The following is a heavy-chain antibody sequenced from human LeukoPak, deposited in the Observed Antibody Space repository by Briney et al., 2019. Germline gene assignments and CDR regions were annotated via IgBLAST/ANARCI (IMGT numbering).Heavy chain of an antibody. Sequence: PSETLSLTCSVSGGSISSSFWSWIRQPPGKELERIGYLYKGGNTDYNPSLKSRVNISLDTSKNQVYLKVSSVTAADTAVYYCARHSTDCGGDCFDYWGRGTLVTVSS. D-gene: IGHD2-21*01. CDR3: ARHSTDCGGDCFDY. CDR1: GGSISSSF. CDR2: LYKGGNT. V-gene: IGHV4-59*08. J-gene: IGHJ4*02.